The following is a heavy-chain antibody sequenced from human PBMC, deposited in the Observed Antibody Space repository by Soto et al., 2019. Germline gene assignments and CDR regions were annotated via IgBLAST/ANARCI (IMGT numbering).Heavy chain of an antibody. CDR3: ASTSPSIAARPASFYYYMDV. CDR1: GGTFSSYT. CDR2: IIPILGIA. D-gene: IGHD6-6*01. J-gene: IGHJ6*03. V-gene: IGHV1-69*02. Sequence: GASVKVSCKASGGTFSSYTISWVRQAPGQGLDWMGRIIPILGIANYAQKFQGRVTITADKSTSTAYMELSSLGSEDTAVYYCASTSPSIAARPASFYYYMDVWGKGTTVTVSS.